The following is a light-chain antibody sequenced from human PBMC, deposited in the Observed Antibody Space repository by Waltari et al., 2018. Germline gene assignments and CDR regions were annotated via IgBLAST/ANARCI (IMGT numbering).Light chain of an antibody. Sequence: ELVMTQSPATLSVSPGERATLSCRASQSVSTNLAWYQQKPGQAPRLLIYGASTRATGIPARFSGSGSRTEFTLTISSMQSEDFALYYCQHYNNWPPWTFGQGTRVEIK. CDR2: GAS. CDR3: QHYNNWPPWT. V-gene: IGKV3-15*01. CDR1: QSVSTN. J-gene: IGKJ1*01.